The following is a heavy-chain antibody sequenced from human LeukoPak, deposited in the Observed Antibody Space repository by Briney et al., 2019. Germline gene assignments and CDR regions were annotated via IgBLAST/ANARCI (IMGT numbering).Heavy chain of an antibody. Sequence: PGASVKVSCKASSYPFTRYGISWVRQAPGQGLEWMGWISGSNGNTNYAQKFLGRVTMTADTSTSTAYMELRSLTSDDTAVYYCARSGRGTYYYFDLWGQGTLVTVSS. V-gene: IGHV1-18*01. CDR3: ARSGRGTYYYFDL. D-gene: IGHD3-10*01. J-gene: IGHJ4*02. CDR2: ISGSNGNT. CDR1: SYPFTRYG.